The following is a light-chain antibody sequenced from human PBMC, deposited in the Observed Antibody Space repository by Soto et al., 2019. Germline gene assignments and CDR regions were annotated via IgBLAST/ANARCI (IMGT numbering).Light chain of an antibody. CDR1: QSVSSY. Sequence: IVLTQSPATVSLTPEERATLSCRASQSVSSYLAWYQQKPGQAPRLLIYDASNRATGIPARFSGSGSGTDFTLTISSLEPEDFAVYYCQQRSNWPLTFGQGTRLEI. J-gene: IGKJ5*01. V-gene: IGKV3-11*01. CDR3: QQRSNWPLT. CDR2: DAS.